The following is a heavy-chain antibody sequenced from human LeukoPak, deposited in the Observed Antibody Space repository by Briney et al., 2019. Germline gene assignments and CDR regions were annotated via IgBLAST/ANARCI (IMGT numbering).Heavy chain of an antibody. V-gene: IGHV4-61*02. J-gene: IGHJ4*02. CDR1: GGSISSSSYY. D-gene: IGHD3-10*01. CDR2: IYTSGST. CDR3: AREPNGSGSYYDDY. Sequence: SETLSLTCTVSGGSISSSSYYWSWIRQPAGKGLEWIGRIYTSGSTNYNPSLKSRVTISVDTSKNQFSLKLSSVTAADTAVYYCAREPNGSGSYYDDYWGQGTLVTVSS.